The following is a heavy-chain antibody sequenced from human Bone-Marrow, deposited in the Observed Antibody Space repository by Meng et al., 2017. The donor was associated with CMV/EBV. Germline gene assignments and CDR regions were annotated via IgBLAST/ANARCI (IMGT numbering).Heavy chain of an antibody. CDR2: ISWDGGST. CDR1: GFTFDDYT. J-gene: IGHJ6*02. CDR3: AKDRGVAGTLDGMDV. V-gene: IGHV3-43*01. Sequence: GGSLRLSCAAFGFTFDDYTMHWVRQAPGKGLEWVSLISWDGGSTYYADSVKGRFTISRDNSKNSLYLQMNSLRTEDTALYYCAKDRGVAGTLDGMDVWGQGTTVTVSS. D-gene: IGHD6-19*01.